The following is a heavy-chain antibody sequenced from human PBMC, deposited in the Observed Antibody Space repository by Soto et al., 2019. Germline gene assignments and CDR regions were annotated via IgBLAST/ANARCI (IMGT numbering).Heavy chain of an antibody. CDR3: AREVAPYYYYGMDV. CDR2: INPNSGGT. Sequence: ASVKVSCKASGYTFTGYYMHWVRQAPGQGLEWMGWINPNSGGTNYAQKFQGWVTMTRDNSKNTLYLQMNSLRAEDTAVYYCAREVAPYYYYGMDVWGQGTTVTVSS. D-gene: IGHD5-12*01. CDR1: GYTFTGYY. J-gene: IGHJ6*02. V-gene: IGHV1-2*04.